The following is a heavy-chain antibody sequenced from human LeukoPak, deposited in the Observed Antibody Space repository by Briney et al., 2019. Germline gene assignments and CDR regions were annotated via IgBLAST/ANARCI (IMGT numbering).Heavy chain of an antibody. CDR3: ARDSAVWGSLNWFDP. D-gene: IGHD3-16*01. J-gene: IGHJ5*02. V-gene: IGHV1-2*02. Sequence: ASVKVSCKASGYTFTGYYMHWVRQAPGQGLEWMGWINPNSGGTNYAQKFQGRVTMTRDTSISTAYMELSRLRSDDTAVYYCARDSAVWGSLNWFDPWGQGTLVTVSS. CDR2: INPNSGGT. CDR1: GYTFTGYY.